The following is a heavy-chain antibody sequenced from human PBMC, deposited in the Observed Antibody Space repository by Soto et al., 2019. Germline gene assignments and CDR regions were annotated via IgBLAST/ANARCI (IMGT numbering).Heavy chain of an antibody. Sequence: SETLSLTCAVYGGSFSGYYWSWIRQPPGKGLEWIGEINHSGSTNYNPSLKNRVTISVETSKNQFSLKLSYVTAADTAVYYCARDLIYYYYMDVWGKGTTVTVSS. CDR3: ARDLIYYYYMDV. D-gene: IGHD3-16*01. V-gene: IGHV4-34*01. CDR2: INHSGST. CDR1: GGSFSGYY. J-gene: IGHJ6*03.